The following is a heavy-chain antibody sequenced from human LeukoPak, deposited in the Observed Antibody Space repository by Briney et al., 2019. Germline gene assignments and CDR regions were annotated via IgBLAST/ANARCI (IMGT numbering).Heavy chain of an antibody. CDR3: AELGITMIGGV. D-gene: IGHD3-10*02. CDR1: EFTFSSYE. J-gene: IGHJ6*04. V-gene: IGHV3-48*03. CDR2: ISDTGSTK. Sequence: GGSLRLSCAASEFTFSSYEMNWVRQAPGKGLEWVSYISDTGSTKSYADSVKGRFTISRDNAKNSVYLQMKSLRAEDTAVYYCAELGITMIGGVWGKGTTVTISS.